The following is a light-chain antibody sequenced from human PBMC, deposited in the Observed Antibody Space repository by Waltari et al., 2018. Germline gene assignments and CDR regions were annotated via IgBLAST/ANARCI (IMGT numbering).Light chain of an antibody. Sequence: QSVLTQPPSVSGAPGQTVTISCTGSRSNIGAVYDVHRYQQVPGTAPKLLIFRNNNRPSGVPDRFSGSKSCTSASLAITGLRAEDEAYYYCQSYDSSLSGPVVFGGGTRLIVL. CDR2: RNN. CDR3: QSYDSSLSGPVV. V-gene: IGLV1-40*01. CDR1: RSNIGAVYD. J-gene: IGLJ2*01.